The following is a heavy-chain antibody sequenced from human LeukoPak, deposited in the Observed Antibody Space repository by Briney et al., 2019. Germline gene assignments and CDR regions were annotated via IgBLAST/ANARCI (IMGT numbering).Heavy chain of an antibody. CDR2: IYSGGST. J-gene: IGHJ5*02. Sequence: GGSLRLSCAASGFTVSGNYMSWVRQAPGKGLEWVSVIYSGGSTYYADSVKGRFTISRDNSKNTLYLQMNSLRAEDTAVYYCARGDYGDYFRFDPWGQGTLVTVSS. CDR1: GFTVSGNY. D-gene: IGHD4-17*01. V-gene: IGHV3-66*01. CDR3: ARGDYGDYFRFDP.